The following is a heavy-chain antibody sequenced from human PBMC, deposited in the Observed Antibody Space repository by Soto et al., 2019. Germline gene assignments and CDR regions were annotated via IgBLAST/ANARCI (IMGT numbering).Heavy chain of an antibody. CDR2: ISYDGSNK. J-gene: IGHJ4*02. CDR1: GFTFSTAG. CDR3: AKDPSSAIWFGESLDS. Sequence: QVQLVESGGGVVQPGRSLRLSCAASGFTFSTAGMHWVRQAPGKGLEWVALISYDGSNKYNADSVKGRFTISRDNSKNTVYLQMIGLRAEDTAVYYCAKDPSSAIWFGESLDSWGQGTLVTVSS. D-gene: IGHD3-10*01. V-gene: IGHV3-30*18.